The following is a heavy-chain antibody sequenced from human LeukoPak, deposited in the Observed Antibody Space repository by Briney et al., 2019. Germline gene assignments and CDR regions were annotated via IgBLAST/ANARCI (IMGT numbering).Heavy chain of an antibody. J-gene: IGHJ4*02. Sequence: RGSLRLSCAASGFTFRSYSMNWVRQAPGEGLEWVSAIDPSSTYIYYADSVKGRFTISRDNAENSLYLQMNSLRVEDTAVYYCARAPTVLVGYCSSSSCQADYWGQGTLVTVPS. CDR3: ARAPTVLVGYCSSSSCQADY. V-gene: IGHV3-21*01. CDR2: IDPSSTYI. D-gene: IGHD2-2*01. CDR1: GFTFRSYS.